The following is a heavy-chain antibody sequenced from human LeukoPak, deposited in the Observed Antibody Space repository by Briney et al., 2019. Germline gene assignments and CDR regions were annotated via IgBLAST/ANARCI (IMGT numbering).Heavy chain of an antibody. Sequence: SETLSLTCTVSGGSISSGSYYWSWIRQPAGKGLEWIGRIYTSGSTNYNPSLKSRVTISVDTSKNQFSLKLSSVTAADTAVYYCARRENSGYGRYFDLWGRGTLVTVSS. J-gene: IGHJ2*01. CDR1: GGSISSGSYY. D-gene: IGHD5-12*01. CDR2: IYTSGST. CDR3: ARRENSGYGRYFDL. V-gene: IGHV4-61*02.